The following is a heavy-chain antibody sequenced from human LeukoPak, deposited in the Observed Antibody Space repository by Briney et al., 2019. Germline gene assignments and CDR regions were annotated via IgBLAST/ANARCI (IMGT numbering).Heavy chain of an antibody. CDR2: IYYSGST. J-gene: IGHJ4*02. D-gene: IGHD3-9*01. V-gene: IGHV4-59*06. CDR1: GGSISSYY. CDR3: ARFEGYDFLTGYAYYFDH. Sequence: SETLSLTCTVSGGSISSYYWSWIRQPPGKGLEWIGYIYYSGSTYYNPSLKSRVTISVDTSKNQFSLKLSSVTAADTAVYYCARFEGYDFLTGYAYYFDHWGQGTLVTVSS.